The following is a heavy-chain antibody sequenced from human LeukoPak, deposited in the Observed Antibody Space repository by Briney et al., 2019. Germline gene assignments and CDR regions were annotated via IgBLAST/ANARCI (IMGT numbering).Heavy chain of an antibody. V-gene: IGHV3-7*03. CDR2: MKQDGSQQ. CDR3: VRDGSGVAAVWEWEMIH. CDR1: GFTFCNYW. Sequence: GGALRLSCVGSGFTFCNYWMSWGRQAPGEGLEWVANMKQDGSQQHNVDSVKGRFTISRDNAKNSLYLQMNSLSAEDTAVYYCVRDGSGVAAVWEWEMIHWGQGPLVTVSS. J-gene: IGHJ4*02. D-gene: IGHD6-13*01.